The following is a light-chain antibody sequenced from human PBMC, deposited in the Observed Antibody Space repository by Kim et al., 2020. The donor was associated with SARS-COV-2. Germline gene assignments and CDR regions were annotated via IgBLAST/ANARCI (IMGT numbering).Light chain of an antibody. J-gene: IGKJ1*01. V-gene: IGKV1-27*01. CDR1: QGVSSY. CDR3: QQYDRAPCT. CDR2: AAS. Sequence: DIQLTQSPATLSSSVGDRVTLSCRASQGVSSYLVWYQQKPGKVPRLLIYAASVMPSGVPSRFSGSGFGADFTLTISSLQPEDVAGYYCQQYDRAPCTFGQGTKVDIK.